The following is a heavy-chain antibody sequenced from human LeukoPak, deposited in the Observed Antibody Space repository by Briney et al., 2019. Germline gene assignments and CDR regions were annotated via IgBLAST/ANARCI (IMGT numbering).Heavy chain of an antibody. D-gene: IGHD3-10*01. CDR2: IGSSGRDI. CDR3: VKDLPSGGGVDY. J-gene: IGHJ4*02. V-gene: IGHV3-66*03. Sequence: GGSLRLSCAASGFTVSTNYMSWVRQAPGKGLEWISYIGSSGRDIYYADSVKGRFTISRDNSKNTLYLQMSSLRAEDTAVYYCVKDLPSGGGVDYWGQGTLVTVSS. CDR1: GFTVSTNY.